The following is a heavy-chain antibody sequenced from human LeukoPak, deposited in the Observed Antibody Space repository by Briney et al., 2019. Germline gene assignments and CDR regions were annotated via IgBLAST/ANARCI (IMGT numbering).Heavy chain of an antibody. CDR1: GFTFSSYG. CDR2: IRYDGSNR. J-gene: IGHJ6*03. CDR3: AKDDSSSWYRYYYYMDV. Sequence: GGSLRLSCAASGFTFSSYGMHWVRQAPGKGLEWVAFIRYDGSNRYYADSVKGRFTISRDNSKNTLYLQMNSLRAEDTAVYYCAKDDSSSWYRYYYYMDVWGKGTTVTVSS. V-gene: IGHV3-30*02. D-gene: IGHD6-13*01.